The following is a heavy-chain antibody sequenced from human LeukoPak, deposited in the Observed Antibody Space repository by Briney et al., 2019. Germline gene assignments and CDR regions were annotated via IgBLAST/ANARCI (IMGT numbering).Heavy chain of an antibody. D-gene: IGHD2-15*01. CDR2: ISGDSSYI. Sequence: GGSLRLSCAASGFIFSSYPLNWVRQAPGKGLEWVSTISGDSSYIQYADSVKGRFTISRDNAKNSLYLQMNSLRAEDTAVYYCARDRSAHCSGGSCYEDGAFDIWGQGTMVTVSS. V-gene: IGHV3-21*01. CDR3: ARDRSAHCSGGSCYEDGAFDI. CDR1: GFIFSSYP. J-gene: IGHJ3*02.